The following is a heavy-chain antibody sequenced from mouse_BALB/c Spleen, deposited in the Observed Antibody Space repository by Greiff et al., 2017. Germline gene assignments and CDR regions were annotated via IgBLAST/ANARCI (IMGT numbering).Heavy chain of an antibody. Sequence: EVKLVESGGGLVQPGGSRKLSCAASGFTFSSFGMHWVRQAPEKGLEWVAYISSGSSTIYYADTVKGRFTISRDNPKNTLFLQMTSLRSEDTAMYYCARGGGYDWFAYWGQGTLVTVSA. D-gene: IGHD2-14*01. CDR2: ISSGSSTI. CDR3: ARGGGYDWFAY. J-gene: IGHJ3*01. CDR1: GFTFSSFG. V-gene: IGHV5-17*02.